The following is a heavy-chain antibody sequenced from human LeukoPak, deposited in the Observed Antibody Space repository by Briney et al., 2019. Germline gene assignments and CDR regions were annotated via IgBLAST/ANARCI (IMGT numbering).Heavy chain of an antibody. V-gene: IGHV1-18*01. Sequence: ASVKVSCKASGYTFTSYGISWVRQAPGHGLEWMGWISAYNGNTNYAQKFQGRVTLTRDMSTSTDYLELSSLRSEDTAVYYCARDNSVRDEAWWFNPWGQGTLVTVSS. CDR2: ISAYNGNT. D-gene: IGHD5-24*01. CDR1: GYTFTSYG. CDR3: ARDNSVRDEAWWFNP. J-gene: IGHJ5*02.